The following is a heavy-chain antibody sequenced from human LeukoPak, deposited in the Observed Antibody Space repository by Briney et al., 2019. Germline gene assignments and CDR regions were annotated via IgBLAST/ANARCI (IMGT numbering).Heavy chain of an antibody. CDR1: GYTFTRYY. CDR2: INPNSGGT. CDR3: ARGLIAVVAALWY. V-gene: IGHV1-2*02. J-gene: IGHJ4*02. D-gene: IGHD6-19*01. Sequence: GASVKVSCKASGYTFTRYYMHWVRQAPGQGLEWMGWINPNSGGTNYAQKFQGRVTMTRDTSISTAYMELSRLRSDDTAVYYCARGLIAVVAALWYWGQGTLVTVSS.